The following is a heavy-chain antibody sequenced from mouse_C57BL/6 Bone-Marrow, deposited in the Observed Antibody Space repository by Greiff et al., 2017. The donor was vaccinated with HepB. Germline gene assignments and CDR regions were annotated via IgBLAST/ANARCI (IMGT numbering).Heavy chain of an antibody. CDR1: GYAFSSYW. CDR2: IYPGDGDT. D-gene: IGHD2-1*01. Sequence: QVQLKESGAELVKPGASVKISCKASGYAFSSYWMNWVKQRPGKGLEWIGQIYPGDGDTNYNGKFKGKATLTADKSSSTAYMQLSSLTSEDSAVYFCARGGIYYGNYNLDYWGQGTTLTVSS. CDR3: ARGGIYYGNYNLDY. J-gene: IGHJ2*01. V-gene: IGHV1-80*01.